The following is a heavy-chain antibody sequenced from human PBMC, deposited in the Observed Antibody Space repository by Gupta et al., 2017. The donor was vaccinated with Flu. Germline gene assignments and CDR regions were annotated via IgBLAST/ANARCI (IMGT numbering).Heavy chain of an antibody. CDR1: GLSFSNYA. CDR3: AGSIAVAGTGYYFDY. D-gene: IGHD6-19*01. Sequence: EVQLVESGGGLVQPGGSLRLSCAASGLSFSNYAMHWVRQAPGKGLEYVSAISTNGGSTYYANSVKGRFTISRDNSKNTLYLQMGSLRTEDMAAYYCAGSIAVAGTGYYFDYWGQGTLVTVSS. J-gene: IGHJ4*02. CDR2: ISTNGGST. V-gene: IGHV3-64*01.